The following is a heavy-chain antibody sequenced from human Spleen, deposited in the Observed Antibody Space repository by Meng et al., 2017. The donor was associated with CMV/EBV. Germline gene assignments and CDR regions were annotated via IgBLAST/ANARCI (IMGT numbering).Heavy chain of an antibody. CDR2: IKQDGSEK. J-gene: IGHJ6*02. V-gene: IGHV3-7*01. CDR3: ARYLRLAYYGMDV. CDR1: GFTFSSYS. Sequence: GESLKISCAASGFTFSSYSMNWVRQAPGKGLEWVANIKQDGSEKYYVDSVKGRFTISRDNAKNSLYLQMNSLRVEDTAVYYCARYLRLAYYGMDVWGQGTTVTVSS. D-gene: IGHD2-21*01.